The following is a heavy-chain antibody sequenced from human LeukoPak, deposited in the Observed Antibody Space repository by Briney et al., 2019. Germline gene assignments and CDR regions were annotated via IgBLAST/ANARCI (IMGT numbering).Heavy chain of an antibody. CDR3: ATGTIVGARYYDYYMDV. V-gene: IGHV1-24*01. J-gene: IGHJ6*03. D-gene: IGHD1-26*01. CDR1: VYTHTVLS. CDR2: LASQDGET. Sequence: ASVKVFRNVSVYTHTVLSMLRARQACGRGRVDMRGLASQDGETIYAQKFERSDTMTEDTSTDTAYMEMRSLSSEDTAVYYCATGTIVGARYYDYYMDVWGKGTTVTVSS.